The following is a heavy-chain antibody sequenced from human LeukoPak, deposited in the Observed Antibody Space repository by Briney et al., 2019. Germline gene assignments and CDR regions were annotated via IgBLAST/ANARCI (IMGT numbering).Heavy chain of an antibody. CDR1: GFTFSGYA. V-gene: IGHV3-23*01. D-gene: IGHD3-16*01. CDR3: GKETPSWGTFDY. Sequence: PGGSLRLSCAASGFTFSGYAMSWVRQAPGKGLEWVSAISGSGGTTHYADSVKGRFTISRDNSKNTLYLQMNSLRAEDTAVYYCGKETPSWGTFDYRGQGTLVTVSS. CDR2: ISGSGGTT. J-gene: IGHJ4*02.